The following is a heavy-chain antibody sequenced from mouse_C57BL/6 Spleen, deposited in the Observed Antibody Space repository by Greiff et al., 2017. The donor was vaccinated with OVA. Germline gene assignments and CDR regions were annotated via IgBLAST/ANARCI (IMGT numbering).Heavy chain of an antibody. CDR3: AKIPPMVTTRGYAMDY. J-gene: IGHJ4*01. D-gene: IGHD2-2*01. V-gene: IGHV1-55*01. CDR1: GYTFTSYW. CDR2: IYPGSGST. Sequence: QVQLQQPGAELVKPGASVKMSCKASGYTFTSYWITWVKQRPGQGLEWIGDIYPGSGSTNYNEKFKSKATLTVDTSSSTAYMQLSSLTSEDSAVYYCAKIPPMVTTRGYAMDYWGQGTSVTVSS.